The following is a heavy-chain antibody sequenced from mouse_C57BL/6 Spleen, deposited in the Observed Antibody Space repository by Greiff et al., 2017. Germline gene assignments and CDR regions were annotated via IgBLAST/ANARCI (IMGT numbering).Heavy chain of an antibody. Sequence: VKLQESGAELVRPGTSVRVSCKASGYAFTNYLIEWVKQRPGQGLEWIGVINPGSGGTNYNEKFKGKAILTADKSSNTAYMQLSSLTSEDSAVYFCARDGNYDYWGQGTTLTVSS. CDR3: ARDGNYDY. CDR1: GYAFTNYL. D-gene: IGHD2-1*01. J-gene: IGHJ2*01. V-gene: IGHV1-54*01. CDR2: INPGSGGT.